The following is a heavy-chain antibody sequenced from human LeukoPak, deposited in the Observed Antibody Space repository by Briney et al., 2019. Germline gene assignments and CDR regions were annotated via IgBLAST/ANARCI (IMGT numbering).Heavy chain of an antibody. D-gene: IGHD1-26*01. CDR1: GFTFNNFA. CDR2: MSGSGTST. V-gene: IGHV3-23*01. Sequence: GGSLRLSCAASGFTFNNFAMSWVRQAPGTGLEWVLVMSGSGTSTYYADSVEGRFTISRDNSKNTVYLQMNRLTAEDSAVYYCTKAGGNYFNWYFDLWGRGTLVTVSS. J-gene: IGHJ2*01. CDR3: TKAGGNYFNWYFDL.